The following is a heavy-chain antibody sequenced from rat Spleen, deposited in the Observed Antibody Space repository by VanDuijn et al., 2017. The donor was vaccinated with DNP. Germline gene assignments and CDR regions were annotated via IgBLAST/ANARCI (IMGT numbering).Heavy chain of an antibody. CDR3: ARYLANRDWYFDL. V-gene: IGHV3-1*01. CDR1: GYSITSNY. CDR2: ISNSGST. D-gene: IGHD5-1*01. J-gene: IGHJ1*01. Sequence: EVQLQESGPGLVKPSQSLSLTCSVTGYSITSNYWGWIRKFPGNKMEWIGHISNSGSTSYNPSLKSRISITRDTSKNQFFLQLNSMTTEDQATYFWARYLANRDWYFDLCGPGTMVTQSS.